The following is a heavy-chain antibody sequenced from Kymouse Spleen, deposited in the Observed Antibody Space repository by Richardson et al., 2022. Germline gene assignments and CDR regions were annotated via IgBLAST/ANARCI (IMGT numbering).Heavy chain of an antibody. J-gene: IGHJ4*02. V-gene: IGHV4-39*01. Sequence: QLQLQESGPGLVKPSETLSLTCTVSGGSISSSSYYWGWIRQPPGKGLEWIGSIYYSGSTYYNPSLKSRVTISVDTSKNQFSLKLSSVTAADTAVYYCAREGKQPCFDYWGQGTLVTVSS. D-gene: IGHD6-13*01,IGHD6-25*01,IGHD6-6*01. CDR3: AREGKQPCFDY. CDR2: IYYSGST. CDR1: GGSISSSSYY.